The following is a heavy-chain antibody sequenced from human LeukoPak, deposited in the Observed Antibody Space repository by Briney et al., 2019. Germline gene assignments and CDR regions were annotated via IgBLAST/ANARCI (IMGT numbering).Heavy chain of an antibody. J-gene: IGHJ4*02. V-gene: IGHV3-30*02. Sequence: PGGSLRLSCAASGFTFSSYGMHWVRQPPCKGLEWLAFIRYDGSNKHYADSVKGRFTISRDNGKNTLYLQMSSLGPEDTAVYYCAPWPNPPHFNYWGQGTLVIVSS. CDR2: IRYDGSNK. CDR3: APWPNPPHFNY. CDR1: GFTFSSYG.